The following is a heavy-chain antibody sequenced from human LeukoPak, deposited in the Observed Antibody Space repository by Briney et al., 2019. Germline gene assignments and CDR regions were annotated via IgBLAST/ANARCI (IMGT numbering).Heavy chain of an antibody. CDR2: IYYSGNT. Sequence: PSETLSLTCTVSGGSISISSYYWVWIRQPPGKGLELLGSIYYSGNTYYNSFLGSRVTISVDTSKNQYSLNLSSVTAADTAVYYCARIEKWVYYFDFWGQGTLVTVSS. CDR1: GGSISISSYY. CDR3: ARIEKWVYYFDF. V-gene: IGHV4-39*01. J-gene: IGHJ4*01. D-gene: IGHD3-10*01.